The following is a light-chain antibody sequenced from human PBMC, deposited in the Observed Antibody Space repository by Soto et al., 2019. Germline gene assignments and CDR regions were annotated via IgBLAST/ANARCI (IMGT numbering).Light chain of an antibody. V-gene: IGKV1-5*03. CDR2: RAS. CDR1: QGISNW. CDR3: QQYGRFLT. Sequence: DIQMTQSPSSVSASVGDRVSITCRASQGISNWLAWYQQKPGRAPKLLIYRASNLESGVPSRFSGSGSGTEFTLAISSLQPDDFATYYCQQYGRFLTFGQGTKLEIK. J-gene: IGKJ2*01.